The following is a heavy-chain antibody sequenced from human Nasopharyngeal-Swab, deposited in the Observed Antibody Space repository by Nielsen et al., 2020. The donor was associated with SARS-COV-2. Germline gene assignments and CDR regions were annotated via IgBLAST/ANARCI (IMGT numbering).Heavy chain of an antibody. Sequence: WIRQPPGKGLEWIGRIYFSGYTNYSPSLKSRVTMSVDTSKNQFSLKLTSVTAADTAVYFCARDAQAARQFDCWGQGALVTVSS. D-gene: IGHD6-6*01. CDR3: ARDAQAARQFDC. J-gene: IGHJ4*02. CDR2: IYFSGYT. V-gene: IGHV4-4*07.